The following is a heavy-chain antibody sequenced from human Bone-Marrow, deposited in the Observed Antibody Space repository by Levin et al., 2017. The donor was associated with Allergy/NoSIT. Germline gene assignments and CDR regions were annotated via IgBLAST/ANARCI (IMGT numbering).Heavy chain of an antibody. D-gene: IGHD3-3*01. V-gene: IGHV3-48*02. J-gene: IGHJ4*02. Sequence: PGGSLRLSCAASGFTFSSYSMNWVRQAPGKGLEWVSYIGSSSSSIYYADSVKGRFTISRDNAKNSLYLQMNSLRDEDTAVYYCARATFGVIIEFDYWGQGTLVTVSS. CDR3: ARATFGVIIEFDY. CDR2: IGSSSSSI. CDR1: GFTFSSYS.